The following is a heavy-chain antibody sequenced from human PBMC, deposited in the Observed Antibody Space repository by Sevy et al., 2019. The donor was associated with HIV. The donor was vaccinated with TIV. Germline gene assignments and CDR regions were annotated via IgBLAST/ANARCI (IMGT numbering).Heavy chain of an antibody. J-gene: IGHJ4*02. D-gene: IGHD3-16*01. CDR2: ISYEGSNE. Sequence: GGSLRLSCAASGFIFSTYGIHWVRQAPGKGLEWVAVISYEGSNEYYTDSVKGRFTISRDNSKNTLNLEMNNLRVEDTALYYCARDWGTPPTAILYYFDFWGQGIPVTVSS. CDR3: ARDWGTPPTAILYYFDF. V-gene: IGHV3-30*03. CDR1: GFIFSTYG.